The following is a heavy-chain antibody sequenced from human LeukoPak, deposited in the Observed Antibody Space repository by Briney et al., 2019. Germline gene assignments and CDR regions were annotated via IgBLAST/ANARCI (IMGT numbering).Heavy chain of an antibody. CDR1: GFSLSNAL. CDR3: ATDSLDILTGVFDY. J-gene: IGHJ4*02. Sequence: GGCLRLSRAAPGFSLSNALMSWGRPAPGKGLGWGGRIISNTDGGKTDYAAPVKGRVTISRDDSKNTLYLQMNSLKTEDTAVYYCATDSLDILTGVFDYWRRGTLATVSS. D-gene: IGHD3-9*01. V-gene: IGHV3-15*01. CDR2: IISNTDGGKT.